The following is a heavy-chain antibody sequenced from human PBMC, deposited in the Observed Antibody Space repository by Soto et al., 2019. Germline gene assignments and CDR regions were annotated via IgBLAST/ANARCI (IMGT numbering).Heavy chain of an antibody. CDR2: MHYTGFS. J-gene: IGHJ4*02. V-gene: IGHV4-59*08. CDR3: ANQETTPYRVHS. Sequence: SETLSLTCAFSGDLVTENYLTWIRQSPEKGLEWIGYMHYTGFSFSNPSLKSRVTISLDTSNNQVSLKLSSVTATDTAVYYCANQETTPYRVHSWGPGTLVTVSS. CDR1: GDLVTENY. D-gene: IGHD2-15*01.